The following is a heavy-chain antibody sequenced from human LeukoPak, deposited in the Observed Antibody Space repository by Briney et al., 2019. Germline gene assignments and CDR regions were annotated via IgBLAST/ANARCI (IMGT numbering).Heavy chain of an antibody. CDR1: GGSISSSSYY. Sequence: SETLSLTCTVSGGSISSSSYYWGWIRQPPGKGLEWIGSIYYSGSTYYNPSLKSRVTISVDTSKNQFSLKLSSVTAADTAVYYCARAPERWYSYGSYTYYNMDVWGKGTTVTVSS. CDR2: IYYSGST. J-gene: IGHJ6*03. V-gene: IGHV4-39*07. CDR3: ARAPERWYSYGSYTYYNMDV. D-gene: IGHD5-18*01.